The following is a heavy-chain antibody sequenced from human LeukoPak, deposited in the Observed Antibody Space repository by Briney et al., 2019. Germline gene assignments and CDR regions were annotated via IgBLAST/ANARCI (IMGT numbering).Heavy chain of an antibody. CDR1: GYIFTSYW. J-gene: IGHJ4*02. CDR3: ARPAASGSYDY. Sequence: GASLQISCKGSGYIFTSYWIGWVRPVPGKGLEWMGIIYPGDSDTRYSPSFQGQVTISADKSISTAYLQWSSLKASDTAMYYCARPAASGSYDYWGQGTLVAVSS. V-gene: IGHV5-51*01. D-gene: IGHD1-26*01. CDR2: IYPGDSDT.